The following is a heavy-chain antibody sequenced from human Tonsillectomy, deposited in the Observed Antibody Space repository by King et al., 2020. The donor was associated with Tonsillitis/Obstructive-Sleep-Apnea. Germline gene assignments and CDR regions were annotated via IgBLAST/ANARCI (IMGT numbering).Heavy chain of an antibody. Sequence: QLVQSGAEVKKPGSSVKVSCKASGGTFISYAISWVRQAPGQGLEWMGGIIPIFGTATYAQKFQGRVTITADESTSTAYMELSSLRSEDTAVYYCARGAYCGVDCYQPHFDYWGQGTLVTVSS. CDR2: IIPIFGTA. D-gene: IGHD2-21*01. J-gene: IGHJ4*02. CDR1: GGTFISYA. CDR3: ARGAYCGVDCYQPHFDY. V-gene: IGHV1-69*01.